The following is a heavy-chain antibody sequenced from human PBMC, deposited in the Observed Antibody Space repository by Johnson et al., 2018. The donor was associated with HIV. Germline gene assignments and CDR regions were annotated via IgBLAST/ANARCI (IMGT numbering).Heavy chain of an antibody. CDR3: TTSITIFGVVILDGFDM. CDR1: QFTFSSYY. Sequence: VQLVESGGGLAKPACSPRLSCAASQFTFSSYYMNCVRQAPGNGLELVGQVNPNGGSTYLIDSGKDRFNISRDNAKNTLHLQMNSLKTEDTAFYYCTTSITIFGVVILDGFDMWGQGTMVTVSS. CDR2: VNPNGGST. D-gene: IGHD3-3*01. V-gene: IGHV3-25*03. J-gene: IGHJ3*02.